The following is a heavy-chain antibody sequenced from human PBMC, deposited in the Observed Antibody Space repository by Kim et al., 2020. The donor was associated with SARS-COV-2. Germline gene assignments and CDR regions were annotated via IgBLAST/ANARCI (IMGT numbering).Heavy chain of an antibody. J-gene: IGHJ3*02. CDR2: IKHSGST. CDR3: ARRTPLGYCSGGSCYRAFDI. D-gene: IGHD2-15*01. CDR1: GGSFSGYY. Sequence: SETLSLTCAVYGGSFSGYYWTWIRQPPGKGLEWIGEIKHSGSTNYNPSLKSRVAISVDTSKNQFSLKLSSVTAADTAVYYCARRTPLGYCSGGSCYRAFDIWGQGTMVTVSS. V-gene: IGHV4-34*01.